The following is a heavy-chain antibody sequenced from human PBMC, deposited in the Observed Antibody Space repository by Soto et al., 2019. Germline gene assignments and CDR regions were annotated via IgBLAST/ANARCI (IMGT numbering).Heavy chain of an antibody. CDR3: ARDERYCSGTSCYNWFDP. CDR2: ISSSSSTI. V-gene: IGHV3-48*01. CDR1: GFTFSSYS. J-gene: IGHJ5*02. D-gene: IGHD2-2*01. Sequence: EVQLVESGGGLVQPGGSLRLSCAASGFTFSSYSMNWVRQAPGKGLEWVSYISSSSSTIYYADSVKGRFTISRDNAKNSLDLQMHSLRAEDTAVYYGARDERYCSGTSCYNWFDPWGQGTLVTVSS.